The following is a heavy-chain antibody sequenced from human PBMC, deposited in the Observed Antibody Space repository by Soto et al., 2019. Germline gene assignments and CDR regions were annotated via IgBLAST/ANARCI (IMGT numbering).Heavy chain of an antibody. CDR3: ARAKTYYDYIWGSYRSHAPFDY. CDR2: IYYSGST. CDR1: GGSISSYY. D-gene: IGHD3-16*02. V-gene: IGHV4-59*01. J-gene: IGHJ4*02. Sequence: SETLSLTCTVSGGSISSYYWSWIRQPPGKGLEWIGYIYYSGSTNYNPSLKSRVTISVDTSKNQFSLKLSSVTAADTAVYYCARAKTYYDYIWGSYRSHAPFDYWGQGTLVTVSS.